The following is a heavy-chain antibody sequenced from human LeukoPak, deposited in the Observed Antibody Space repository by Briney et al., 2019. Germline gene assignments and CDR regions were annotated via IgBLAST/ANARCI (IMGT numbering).Heavy chain of an antibody. CDR3: ARGFSIAAADY. CDR1: GYTFTSYY. Sequence: APVKVSCKASGYTFTSYYMHWVRQAPGQALEWMGIINHSGGSTSYAQKFQGRVTMTRDMSTSTVYMELSSLRSEDTAVYYCARGFSIAAADYWGQGALVTVSS. D-gene: IGHD6-13*01. CDR2: INHSGGST. V-gene: IGHV1-46*01. J-gene: IGHJ4*02.